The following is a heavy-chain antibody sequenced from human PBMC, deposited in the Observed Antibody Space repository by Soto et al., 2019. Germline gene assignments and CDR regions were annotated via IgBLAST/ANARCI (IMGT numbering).Heavy chain of an antibody. J-gene: IGHJ4*02. CDR3: AKQIPAAGSDY. D-gene: IGHD6-13*01. CDR2: ISPGGGSP. Sequence: LRLSCAASGFTFSSYAMNWVRQAPGKGLEWVSAISPGGGSPYYTDSVKGRFTISRDNSKNTLYLQMNSLRAEDTAVYYCAKQIPAAGSDYWGQGTLVTVSS. CDR1: GFTFSSYA. V-gene: IGHV3-23*01.